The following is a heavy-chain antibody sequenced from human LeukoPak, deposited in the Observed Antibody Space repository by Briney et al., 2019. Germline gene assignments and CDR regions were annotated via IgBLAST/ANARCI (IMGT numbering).Heavy chain of an antibody. CDR1: RNIFTGYF. J-gene: IGHJ4*02. V-gene: IGHV1-8*01. Sequence: GASVKVSCKASRNIFTGYFIHWVRQATGQGLEWMGWMNPNSGNTGYAQKFQGRVTMTRNTSISTAYMELSSLRSEDTAVYYCARTLVEMATIVEDYWGQGTLVTVSS. CDR3: ARTLVEMATIVEDY. CDR2: MNPNSGNT. D-gene: IGHD5-24*01.